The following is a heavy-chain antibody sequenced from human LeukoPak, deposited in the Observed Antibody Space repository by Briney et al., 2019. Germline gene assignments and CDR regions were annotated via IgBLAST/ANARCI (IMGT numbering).Heavy chain of an antibody. CDR2: IQPDGSEK. Sequence: PGRSLRLSCAASGVTFSSYWMNWVRQAPGKGLEWVANIQPDGSEKYYVDSVKGRFTISRDNAKNSLYLQMNNLRADDTAVYYCARENFEYWAQGTLVTVSS. CDR3: ARENFEY. CDR1: GVTFSSYW. V-gene: IGHV3-7*04. J-gene: IGHJ4*02.